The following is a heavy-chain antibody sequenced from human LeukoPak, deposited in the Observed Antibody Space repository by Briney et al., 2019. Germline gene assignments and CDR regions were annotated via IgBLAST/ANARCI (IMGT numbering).Heavy chain of an antibody. J-gene: IGHJ6*02. CDR2: LYTDGTT. V-gene: IGHV3-53*01. D-gene: IGHD3-22*01. Sequence: GGSLRLSCAASGFSVSGHYMSWVRQAPGKGLEWVSILYTDGTTYYADSVRGRFTISRDSSTNTLYLQMSSLRADDTAVYFCARDRPYYDKGDMDVWGQGTMVNVSS. CDR3: ARDRPYYDKGDMDV. CDR1: GFSVSGHY.